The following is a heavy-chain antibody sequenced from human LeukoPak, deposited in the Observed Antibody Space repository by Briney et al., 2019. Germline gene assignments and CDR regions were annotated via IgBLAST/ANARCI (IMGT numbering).Heavy chain of an antibody. J-gene: IGHJ3*02. D-gene: IGHD6-6*01. Sequence: GGSLRLSCAASRFTFSSYSMNWVRQAPGKGLEWVSSISSDSTYIYYADSVKGRFTISRDNAKNSLYLQMNSLRAEDTAIYYCARGADYIEYSSSAADAFDIWGQGTMVTVSS. CDR2: ISSDSTYI. V-gene: IGHV3-21*01. CDR3: ARGADYIEYSSSAADAFDI. CDR1: RFTFSSYS.